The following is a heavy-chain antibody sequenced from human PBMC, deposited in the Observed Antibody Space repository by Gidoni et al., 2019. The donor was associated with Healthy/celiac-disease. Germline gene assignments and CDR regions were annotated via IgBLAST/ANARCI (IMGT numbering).Heavy chain of an antibody. J-gene: IGHJ4*02. Sequence: QVQLVQSGAEVKKPGASVQVSCKASGYTFTSYGISWVRQAPGQGLEWMVWLSAYNGNTNYAQKLQGRVTMTTDTSTSTAYMELRSLRSDDTAVYYCASMVRGVNAFPYYFDYWGQGTLVTVSS. D-gene: IGHD3-10*01. CDR3: ASMVRGVNAFPYYFDY. CDR1: GYTFTSYG. V-gene: IGHV1-18*01. CDR2: LSAYNGNT.